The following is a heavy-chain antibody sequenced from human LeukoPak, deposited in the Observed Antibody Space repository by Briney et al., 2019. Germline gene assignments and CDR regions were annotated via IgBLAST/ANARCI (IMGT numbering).Heavy chain of an antibody. Sequence: GGSLRLSCAASGFTFSSYSMNWVRQAPGKGLEWVSYISSSSSTIYYADSVKGRFTISRDNAKNSLYLQMNSLRAEDTAVYYCARDRSGPYYDYVWGSYRPDAFDIWGQGTMVTVSS. D-gene: IGHD3-16*02. CDR2: ISSSSSTI. CDR3: ARDRSGPYYDYVWGSYRPDAFDI. J-gene: IGHJ3*02. V-gene: IGHV3-48*01. CDR1: GFTFSSYS.